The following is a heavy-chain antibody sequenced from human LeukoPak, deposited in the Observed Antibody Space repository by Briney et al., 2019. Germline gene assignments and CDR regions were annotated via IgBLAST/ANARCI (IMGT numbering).Heavy chain of an antibody. V-gene: IGHV3-23*01. D-gene: IGHD6-13*01. CDR1: GFTFSSYA. J-gene: IGHJ6*02. Sequence: PGGSLRLSCAASGFTFSSYAMSWVRQAPGKGLEWVSAISGSGGSTYYADSVKGRFTISRDNSKITLYLQMNSLRAEDTAVYYCAKAPRAAAGTYNGMDVWGQGTTVTVSS. CDR3: AKAPRAAAGTYNGMDV. CDR2: ISGSGGST.